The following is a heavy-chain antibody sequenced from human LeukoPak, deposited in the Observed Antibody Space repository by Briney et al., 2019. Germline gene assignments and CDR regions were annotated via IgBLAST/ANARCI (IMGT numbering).Heavy chain of an antibody. CDR2: ISSSSSTI. V-gene: IGHV3-48*02. CDR3: ASAPEATWQLVTDAFDI. J-gene: IGHJ3*02. D-gene: IGHD6-6*01. CDR1: GFTFSSYS. Sequence: GGSLRLSCAASGFTFSSYSMNWVRQAPGKGLEWVSYISSSSSTIYYADSVKGRFTISRDNAKNSLYLQMNSLRDEDTAVYYCASAPEATWQLVTDAFDIWGQGTMVTVSS.